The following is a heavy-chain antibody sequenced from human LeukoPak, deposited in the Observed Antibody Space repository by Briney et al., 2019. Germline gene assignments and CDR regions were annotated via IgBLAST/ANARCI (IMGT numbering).Heavy chain of an antibody. J-gene: IGHJ4*02. CDR3: ARGYSSSWYGALWGGFYLDY. D-gene: IGHD6-13*01. CDR2: ISSSGSTV. V-gene: IGHV3-48*03. Sequence: GGSLRLSCAASGFTFSSYEMNWVRQAPGKGLEWVSYISSSGSTVYYADSVKGRFTISRDNAKNSLYLQMNSLRAEDTAVYYCARGYSSSWYGALWGGFYLDYWGQGTLVTVSS. CDR1: GFTFSSYE.